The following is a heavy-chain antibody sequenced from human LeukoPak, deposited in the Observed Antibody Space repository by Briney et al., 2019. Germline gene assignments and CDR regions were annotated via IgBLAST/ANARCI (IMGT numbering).Heavy chain of an antibody. J-gene: IGHJ3*02. D-gene: IGHD5-18*01. CDR1: GFTFSTYS. V-gene: IGHV3-21*01. CDR2: ISGSNNVI. Sequence: GGSLRLSCTASGFTFSTYSMNWVRRAPGKGLQWVSSISGSNNVIYYADSVKGRFTISRDNTKNSVYLQMNSLRAEDTAVYYCARDLPRATGYNDAFDIWGQGTMVTVSS. CDR3: ARDLPRATGYNDAFDI.